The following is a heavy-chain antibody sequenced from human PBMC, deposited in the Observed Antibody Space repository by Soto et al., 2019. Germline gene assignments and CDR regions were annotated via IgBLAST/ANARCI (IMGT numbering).Heavy chain of an antibody. V-gene: IGHV1-69*13. CDR2: IIPIFGTA. D-gene: IGHD3-3*01. CDR3: ARDRIEGAIFGVVIMGMDV. CDR1: GGTFSSYA. Sequence: SVKVSCTASGGTFSSYAISWVRQAPLQGLEWMGGIIPIFGTANYAQKFQGRVTITADESTSTAYMELSSLRSEDTAVYYCARDRIEGAIFGVVIMGMDVWGQGTTVTVSS. J-gene: IGHJ6*02.